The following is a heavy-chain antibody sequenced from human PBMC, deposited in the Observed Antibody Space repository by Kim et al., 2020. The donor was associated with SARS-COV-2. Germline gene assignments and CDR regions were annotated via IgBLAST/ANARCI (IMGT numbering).Heavy chain of an antibody. D-gene: IGHD3-22*01. CDR3: AREGGITMIVAKDAFDI. J-gene: IGHJ3*02. Sequence: FQGRSTMTRDTSTSTVYMELSSLRSEDTAVYYCAREGGITMIVAKDAFDIWGQGTMVTVSS. V-gene: IGHV1-46*01.